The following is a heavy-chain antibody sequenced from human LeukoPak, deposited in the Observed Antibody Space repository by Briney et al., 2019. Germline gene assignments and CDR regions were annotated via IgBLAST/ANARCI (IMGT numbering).Heavy chain of an antibody. D-gene: IGHD3-22*01. CDR2: IFPSGGEI. Sequence: GGSLRLSCAASGFTFSTFAMIWVRQPPGKGLEWVSSIFPSGGEIHYADSVRGRFTISRDNSKNTLYLQMNSLRAEDTAVYYCAKDVSSGYYSYYFDYWGQGTLVTVSS. CDR1: GFTFSTFA. V-gene: IGHV3-23*01. J-gene: IGHJ4*02. CDR3: AKDVSSGYYSYYFDY.